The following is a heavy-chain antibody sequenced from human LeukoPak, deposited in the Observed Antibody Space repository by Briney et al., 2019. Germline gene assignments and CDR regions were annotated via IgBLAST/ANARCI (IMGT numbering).Heavy chain of an antibody. CDR1: GFALKSYS. J-gene: IGHJ5*01. D-gene: IGHD2-8*02. CDR2: ISSTSAYI. CDR3: ARVAVSGPTGWFDS. Sequence: GGSLRLSCAGSGFALKSYSLTWVRQAPGKGLEWVSSISSTSAYIHYADSVKGRFTISRDNVDNVVYLEMNSLGAEDTATYYCARVAVSGPTGWFDSWGQGPLVIVSS. V-gene: IGHV3-21*01.